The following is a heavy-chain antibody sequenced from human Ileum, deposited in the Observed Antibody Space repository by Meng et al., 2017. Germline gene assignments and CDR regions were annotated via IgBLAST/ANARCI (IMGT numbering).Heavy chain of an antibody. CDR2: IYYDGSS. V-gene: IGHV4-30-4*01. CDR1: NGSLTNVNNY. J-gene: IGHJ4*02. Sequence: QVQLQESGPGLVKPPQTLPLTSSVSNGSLTNVNNYWNWIRQAPGQALQHIGYIYYDGSSYATPSLKSRVTMSIDTSTNQFSLRLDSVTAADTAVYYCAREFYVDTAMVIDSWGPGALVTVSS. D-gene: IGHD5-18*01. CDR3: AREFYVDTAMVIDS.